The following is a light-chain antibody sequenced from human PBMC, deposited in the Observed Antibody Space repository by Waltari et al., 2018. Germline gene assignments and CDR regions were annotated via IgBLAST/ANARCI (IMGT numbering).Light chain of an antibody. CDR1: TSDVGNYDL. Sequence: QSALTQPASVSGTPGQSITISCTGTTSDVGNYDLVSWYQQHPGTAPKLLICEVNKRPAGVSSRFSGSKSGNTASLTISGLQAEDEADYYCCSYAGRGTYVFGSGTKVTVL. CDR2: EVN. CDR3: CSYAGRGTYV. V-gene: IGLV2-23*02. J-gene: IGLJ1*01.